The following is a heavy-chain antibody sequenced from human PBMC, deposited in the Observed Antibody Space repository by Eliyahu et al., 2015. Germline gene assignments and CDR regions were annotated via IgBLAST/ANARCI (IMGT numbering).Heavy chain of an antibody. Sequence: QEQLVQSGGGVVQPGRSLRLXXAASGFTXRXNXMHWVRQAPGKGLEWLAVISPDGSNEYXADSVKXRFTISSDTSKNMLFLQMNSLRAEDTAVYYCATEKPCSYGNCYSVGDSWGQGTLVTVSS. CDR2: ISPDGSNE. J-gene: IGHJ4*02. D-gene: IGHD2-15*01. V-gene: IGHV3-30-3*01. CDR3: ATEKPCSYGNCYSVGDS. CDR1: GFTXRXNX.